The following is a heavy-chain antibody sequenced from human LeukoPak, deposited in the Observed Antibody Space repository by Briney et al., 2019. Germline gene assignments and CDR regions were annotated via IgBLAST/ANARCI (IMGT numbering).Heavy chain of an antibody. CDR3: ARNGGYSGYDSTNYFDY. D-gene: IGHD5-12*01. J-gene: IGHJ4*02. CDR1: GFTVSSNY. Sequence: GGSLRLSSAASGFTVSSNYMSWVRQAPGKGLEWVSVIYSGGSTYYADSVKGRFTISRDNSKNTLYLQMNSLRAEDTAVYYCARNGGYSGYDSTNYFDYWGQGTLVTVSS. CDR2: IYSGGST. V-gene: IGHV3-53*01.